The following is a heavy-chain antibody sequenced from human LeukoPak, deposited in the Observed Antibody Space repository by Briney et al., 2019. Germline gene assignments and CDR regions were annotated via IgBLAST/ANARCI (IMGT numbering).Heavy chain of an antibody. Sequence: ASVKVSCKASGYTFTGYYMHWVRQAPGQGLEWMGRINPNSGGTYYAQKFQGSVTMTRDASISTAYMELSRLKSDDTAVYYCARGRRILVGDTNAGDYFDYWGQGTLVTVSS. CDR3: ARGRRILVGDTNAGDYFDY. CDR2: INPNSGGT. J-gene: IGHJ4*02. V-gene: IGHV1-2*06. CDR1: GYTFTGYY. D-gene: IGHD1-26*01.